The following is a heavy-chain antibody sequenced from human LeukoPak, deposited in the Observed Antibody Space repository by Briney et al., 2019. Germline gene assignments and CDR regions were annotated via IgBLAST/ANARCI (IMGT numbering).Heavy chain of an antibody. J-gene: IGHJ4*02. V-gene: IGHV3-23*01. D-gene: IGHD6-19*01. CDR3: AKGDSSGWYRGGYFDY. Sequence: PGGSLRLSCAASGFTFSSYAMGWVRQAPGQGLEWVSAISGSGGSTYYADSVKGRFTISRDNSKNTLYLQMNSLRAEDTAVYYCAKGDSSGWYRGGYFDYWGQGTLVTVSS. CDR2: ISGSGGST. CDR1: GFTFSSYA.